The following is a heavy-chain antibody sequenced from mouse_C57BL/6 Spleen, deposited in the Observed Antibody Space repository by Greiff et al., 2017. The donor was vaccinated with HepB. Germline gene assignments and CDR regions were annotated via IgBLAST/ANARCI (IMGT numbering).Heavy chain of an antibody. CDR3: ARTAGSAAWFAY. CDR1: GFTFSDYG. J-gene: IGHJ3*01. Sequence: DVKLVESGGGLVKPGGSLKLSCAASGFTFSDYGMHWVRQAPEKGLEWVAYISSGSSTIYYADTVKGRFTISRDNAKNTLFLQMTSLRSEDTAMYYCARTAGSAAWFAYWGQGTLVTVSA. D-gene: IGHD1-2*01. V-gene: IGHV5-17*01. CDR2: ISSGSSTI.